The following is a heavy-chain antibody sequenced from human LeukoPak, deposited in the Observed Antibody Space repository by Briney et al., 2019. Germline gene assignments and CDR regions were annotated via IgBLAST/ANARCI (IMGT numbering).Heavy chain of an antibody. J-gene: IGHJ4*02. V-gene: IGHV3-30*02. Sequence: GGSLRLSCAASGFTFSRYGMHWVRQAPGKGLEWVAFIRYDGSNKYYADSVKGRFTISRDNSKNTLYLQMNSLRAEDTAVYYCARASGWFLDYWGQGTLVTVSS. CDR2: IRYDGSNK. D-gene: IGHD6-19*01. CDR1: GFTFSRYG. CDR3: ARASGWFLDY.